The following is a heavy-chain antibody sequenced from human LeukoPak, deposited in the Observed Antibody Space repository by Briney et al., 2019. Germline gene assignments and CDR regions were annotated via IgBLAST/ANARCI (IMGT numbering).Heavy chain of an antibody. V-gene: IGHV4-61*01. CDR1: WGSLSSDRYF. CDR3: ARGQRRLQDY. CDR2: IYYSGST. Sequence: KPSETPSLTRTVPWGSLSSDRYFWTWVREPPRKGLEWIGYIYYSGSTNYNPSLKSRVTISLDTSKSQISLKLSSVTAADTAVYYCARGQRRLQDYWGQGTLVTVSS. J-gene: IGHJ4*02.